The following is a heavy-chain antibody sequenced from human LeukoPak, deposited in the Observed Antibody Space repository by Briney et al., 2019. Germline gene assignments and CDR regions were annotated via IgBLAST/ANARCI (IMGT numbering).Heavy chain of an antibody. D-gene: IGHD2-21*02. V-gene: IGHV3-21*01. CDR2: ISGSSSYI. Sequence: GGSLRLSCAASGFTFSSYNMNWVRQAPGKGLEWVSSISGSSSYIFYADSVNGRFTISRDNAKNSLYLQMHSLRAEDTAVYYCARGDGGSFDYWGQGTLVTV. CDR3: ARGDGGSFDY. J-gene: IGHJ4*02. CDR1: GFTFSSYN.